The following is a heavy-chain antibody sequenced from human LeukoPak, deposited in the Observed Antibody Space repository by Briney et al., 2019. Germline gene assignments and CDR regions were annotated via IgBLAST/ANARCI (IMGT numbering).Heavy chain of an antibody. CDR3: ARGNTILTTDAFDI. Sequence: ETGGSLRLSCAASGFTFSSYGMHWVRQAPGKGLEWVAVIWYDGSNKYYADSVKGRFTISRDNSKNTLYLQMNSLRAEDTAVYYCARGNTILTTDAFDIWGQGTMVTVSS. CDR2: IWYDGSNK. V-gene: IGHV3-33*01. J-gene: IGHJ3*02. CDR1: GFTFSSYG. D-gene: IGHD1-14*01.